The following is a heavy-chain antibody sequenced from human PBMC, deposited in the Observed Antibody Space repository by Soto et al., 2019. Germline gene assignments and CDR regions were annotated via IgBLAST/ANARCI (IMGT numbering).Heavy chain of an antibody. V-gene: IGHV3-30*03. J-gene: IGHJ5*02. CDR2: VSYDGDNE. Sequence: PGGSLRLSCVASGFTFSNYAMHWVRQAPGKGLEWVAIVSYDGDNEYYADSVRGRFFISRDNSRNTLHLQTSSLRHEDTAVYYCARRERAAGTDWWFDTWGQGT. CDR3: ARRERAAGTDWWFDT. CDR1: GFTFSNYA. D-gene: IGHD6-13*01.